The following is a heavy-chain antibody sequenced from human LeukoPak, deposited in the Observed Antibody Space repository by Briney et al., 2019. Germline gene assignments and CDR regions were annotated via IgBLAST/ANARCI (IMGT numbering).Heavy chain of an antibody. J-gene: IGHJ6*04. CDR3: ARGDCSGGSCYGDFYYGMDA. CDR1: GYSFTSYW. Sequence: GESLKISCKGSGYSFTSYWISWVRQMPGKGLEWMGRIDPSDSYTNYSPSFQGHVTISADKSISTAYLQWSSLKASDTAMYYCARGDCSGGSCYGDFYYGMDAWGKGTTVTVSS. D-gene: IGHD2-15*01. CDR2: IDPSDSYT. V-gene: IGHV5-10-1*01.